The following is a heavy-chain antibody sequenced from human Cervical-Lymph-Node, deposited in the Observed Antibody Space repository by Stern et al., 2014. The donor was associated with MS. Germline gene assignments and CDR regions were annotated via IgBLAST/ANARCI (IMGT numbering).Heavy chain of an antibody. CDR2: ADPSGGAT. D-gene: IGHD5-12*01. J-gene: IGHJ4*02. V-gene: IGHV1-46*01. Sequence: VQLVQSGAEVKKPGASVKVSCKASGRTFTTSFIHWVRQAPGQGLEWMGIADPSGGATTYAQKFQGRVTMARDTSTNTVFMELSSLTCEDTAIYYCAGKRGYSFGYGFDYWGQGTQVTVSS. CDR3: AGKRGYSFGYGFDY. CDR1: GRTFTTSF.